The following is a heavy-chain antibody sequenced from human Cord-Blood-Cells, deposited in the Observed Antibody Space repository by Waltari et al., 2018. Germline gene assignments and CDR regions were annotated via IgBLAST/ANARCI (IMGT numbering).Heavy chain of an antibody. V-gene: IGHV1-69*09. CDR3: AKTAGIAAAGTYYFDY. J-gene: IGHJ4*02. Sequence: QVQLVQSGAEVKKPGSSVKVSCKASGGTFSSYAIRWVRPAPGQGLEWMGRIIPILGIANYAQKFQGRVTITADKSTSTAYMELSSLRSEDTAVYYCAKTAGIAAAGTYYFDYWGQGTLVTVSS. CDR2: IIPILGIA. D-gene: IGHD6-13*01. CDR1: GGTFSSYA.